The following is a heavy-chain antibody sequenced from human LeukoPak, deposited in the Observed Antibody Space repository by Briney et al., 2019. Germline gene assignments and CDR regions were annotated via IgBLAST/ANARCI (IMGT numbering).Heavy chain of an antibody. Sequence: SETLSLTCTVSGGSISSGGYYWSWIRQHPGKGLEWIGYIYYSGSTYYNPSLKSRVTISVDTSKNQFSLKLSSVTAADTAVYYCARHPGIAVVSARPDYYYGMDVWGQGTTVTVSS. J-gene: IGHJ6*02. D-gene: IGHD6-19*01. CDR1: GGSISSGGYY. V-gene: IGHV4-31*03. CDR3: ARHPGIAVVSARPDYYYGMDV. CDR2: IYYSGST.